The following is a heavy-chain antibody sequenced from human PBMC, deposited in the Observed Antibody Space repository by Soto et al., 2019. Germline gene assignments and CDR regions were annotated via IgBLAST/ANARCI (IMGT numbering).Heavy chain of an antibody. Sequence: SGPTLVNPTEPLTLTCTVSGFSLSNARMGVSWIRQPPGKALEWLAHIYWDDEKRYSPSLKSRLTITKDTSKSQVVLTMTNMDPVDTATYYCATTNSGYVEYNWFDPWGQGTLVTVSS. CDR1: GFSLSNARMG. D-gene: IGHD5-12*01. V-gene: IGHV2-26*01. CDR3: ATTNSGYVEYNWFDP. CDR2: IYWDDEK. J-gene: IGHJ5*02.